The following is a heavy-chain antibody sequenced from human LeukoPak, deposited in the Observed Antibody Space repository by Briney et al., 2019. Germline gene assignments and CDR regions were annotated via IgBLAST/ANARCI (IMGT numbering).Heavy chain of an antibody. Sequence: PSGTLSLTCAVSGDSISDSDWWTWVRQPPGKGLEWIGETRHSGSTNYSPSLKSRVTISIDKSKNQLSLKLSSVTAADTANYFCARAGIPWNPADCWGQGTLVIVSS. CDR3: ARAGIPWNPADC. J-gene: IGHJ4*02. D-gene: IGHD1-14*01. CDR1: GDSISDSDW. V-gene: IGHV4-4*02. CDR2: TRHSGST.